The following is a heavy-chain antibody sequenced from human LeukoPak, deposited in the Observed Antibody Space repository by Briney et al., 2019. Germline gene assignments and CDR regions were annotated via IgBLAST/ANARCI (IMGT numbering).Heavy chain of an antibody. J-gene: IGHJ4*02. D-gene: IGHD3-22*01. CDR3: ARELDDSSGYFDY. CDR2: ISGSGGST. CDR1: GFTFSSYA. Sequence: GGSLRLSCAASGFTFSSYAMSWVRQAPGKGLEWVSAISGSGGSTYYADSVKGRFTISRDNSKNTLYLQMNSLRAEYTAVYYCARELDDSSGYFDYWGQGTLVTVSS. V-gene: IGHV3-23*01.